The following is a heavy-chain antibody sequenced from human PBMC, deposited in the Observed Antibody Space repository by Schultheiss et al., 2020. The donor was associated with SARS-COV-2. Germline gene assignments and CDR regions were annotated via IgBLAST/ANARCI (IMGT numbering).Heavy chain of an antibody. Sequence: GGSLRLSCAASGFTVSSNYMSWVRQAPGKGLEWVAVISYDGSNKYYADSVKGRFTISRDNSKNTLYLQMNSLRAEDTAVYYCARERFGSDWGQGTLFTVSS. D-gene: IGHD3-10*01. CDR2: ISYDGSNK. CDR3: ARERFGSD. V-gene: IGHV3-30*01. CDR1: GFTVSSNY. J-gene: IGHJ4*02.